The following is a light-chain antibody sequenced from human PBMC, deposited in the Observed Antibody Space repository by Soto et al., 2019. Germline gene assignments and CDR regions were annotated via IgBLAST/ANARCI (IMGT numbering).Light chain of an antibody. V-gene: IGKV3-15*01. J-gene: IGKJ1*01. CDR1: QSVSSY. Sequence: EIVLTQSPGTLSLSPGERATLSCRASQSVSSYLAWYQQRPGQAPRLLIYGASTRVTGIPARFSGSGSGTEFTLTISSLQSDDSATYYCQQYNSHSRTFGQGTKVDIK. CDR3: QQYNSHSRT. CDR2: GAS.